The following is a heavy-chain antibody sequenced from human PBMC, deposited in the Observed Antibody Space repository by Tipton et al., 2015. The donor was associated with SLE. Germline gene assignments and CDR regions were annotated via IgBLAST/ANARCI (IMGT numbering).Heavy chain of an antibody. J-gene: IGHJ3*02. Sequence: TLSLTCTVSGGSVSSGSYYWGWIRQPPGKGLEWIGEINHSGSTNYNPSLKSRVTISVDTSKNQFSLKLSSVTAADTAAYYCARVAGWIEDAFDIWGQGTMVTVSS. CDR3: ARVAGWIEDAFDI. D-gene: IGHD2-2*03. CDR1: GGSVSSGSYY. CDR2: INHSGST. V-gene: IGHV4-39*07.